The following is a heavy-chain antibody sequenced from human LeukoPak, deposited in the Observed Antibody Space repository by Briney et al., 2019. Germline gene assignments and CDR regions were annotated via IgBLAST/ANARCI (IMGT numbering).Heavy chain of an antibody. CDR1: GFTFSSYS. Sequence: GGSLRLSCAASGFTFSSYSMNWVRQAPGKGLEWVSSISSSSSYIYYADSVKGRFTISGDNAKNSLYLQMNSLRAEDTAVYYCARDTIEQQLVTYFDYWGQGTLVTVSS. CDR2: ISSSSSYI. CDR3: ARDTIEQQLVTYFDY. D-gene: IGHD6-13*01. J-gene: IGHJ4*02. V-gene: IGHV3-21*01.